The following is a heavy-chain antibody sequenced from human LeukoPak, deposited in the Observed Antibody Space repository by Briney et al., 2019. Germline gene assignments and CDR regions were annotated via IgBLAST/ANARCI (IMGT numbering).Heavy chain of an antibody. CDR3: ARDRVAVAGTGGWFDP. CDR2: ISYDGSNK. V-gene: IGHV3-30*04. CDR1: QFTFSSYE. Sequence: GGSLRLSCAASQFTFSSYEMNWVRQAPGKGLEWVAVISYDGSNKYYADSVKGRFTISRDNSKNTLYLQMNSLRAEDTAVYYCARDRVAVAGTGGWFDPWGQGTLVTVSS. D-gene: IGHD6-19*01. J-gene: IGHJ5*02.